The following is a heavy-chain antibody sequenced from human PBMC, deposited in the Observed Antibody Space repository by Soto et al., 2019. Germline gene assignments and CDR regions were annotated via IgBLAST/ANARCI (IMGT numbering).Heavy chain of an antibody. V-gene: IGHV3-30-3*01. J-gene: IGHJ6*02. CDR2: ISYDGSNK. Sequence: PGGSLRLSCAASGFTFSSYAMHWVRQAPGKGLEWVAVISYDGSNKYYADSVKGRFTISRDNSKNTLYLQMNSLRAEDTAVYYCARDYYRFNSGYGFSMDVWGQGTTVTDSS. D-gene: IGHD5-12*01. CDR1: GFTFSSYA. CDR3: ARDYYRFNSGYGFSMDV.